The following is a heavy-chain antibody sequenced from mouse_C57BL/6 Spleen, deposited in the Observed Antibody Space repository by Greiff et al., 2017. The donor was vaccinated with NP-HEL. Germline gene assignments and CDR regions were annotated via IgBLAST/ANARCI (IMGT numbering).Heavy chain of an antibody. CDR2: IDPETGGT. J-gene: IGHJ4*01. CDR3: TSYYRGAMDY. D-gene: IGHD2-14*01. CDR1: GYTFTDYE. V-gene: IGHV1-15*01. Sequence: QVQLQQSGAELVRPGASVTLSCKASGYTFTDYEMHWVKQTPVHGLEWIGAIDPETGGTAYNQKFKGKAILTADKSSSTAYMELRSLTSEDSAVYYCTSYYRGAMDYWGQGTSVTVSS.